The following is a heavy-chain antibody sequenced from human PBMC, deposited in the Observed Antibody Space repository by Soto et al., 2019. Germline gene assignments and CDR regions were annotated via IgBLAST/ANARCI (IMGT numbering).Heavy chain of an antibody. D-gene: IGHD6-19*01. V-gene: IGHV1-69*06. J-gene: IGHJ6*02. CDR2: IIPIFGTA. CDR3: ARGYGAVAGPYYYGMDV. CDR1: GGTFSSYA. Sequence: SVKVSCKASGGTFSSYAISWVRQAPGQGLEWMGGIIPIFGTANYAQKFQGRVTITADKSTSTAYMELSSLRSEDTAVYYCARGYGAVAGPYYYGMDVWGQGTTVTVSS.